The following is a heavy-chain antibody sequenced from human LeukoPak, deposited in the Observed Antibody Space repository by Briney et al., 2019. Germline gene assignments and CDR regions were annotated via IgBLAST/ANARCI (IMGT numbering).Heavy chain of an antibody. D-gene: IGHD1-26*01. V-gene: IGHV3-21*01. CDR3: ARASGGWDLDY. J-gene: IGHJ4*01. CDR2: ITSSGTYI. Sequence: GRFLRLSCAASGFTCNVFHMNWVRQAPGNGLQWISSITSSGTYITYADSIQGRFTISRDNAKNSLYQQINSLRVDDTALYYCARASGGWDLDYWGHGTLVTVSS. CDR1: GFTCNVFH.